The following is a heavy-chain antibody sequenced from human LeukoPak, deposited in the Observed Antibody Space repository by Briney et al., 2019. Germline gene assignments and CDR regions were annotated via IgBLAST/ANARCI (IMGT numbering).Heavy chain of an antibody. CDR3: ARGVEAAAVDYYYMDV. CDR1: GGSFSGYY. CDR2: INHSGST. V-gene: IGHV4-34*01. Sequence: PSETLSLTCAVYGGSFSGYYWSWIRQPPGKGLEWIGEINHSGSTNYNPSLKSRVTISVDTSKNQFSLKLSSVTAADTAVYYWARGVEAAAVDYYYMDVWGKGTTVTVSS. D-gene: IGHD6-13*01. J-gene: IGHJ6*03.